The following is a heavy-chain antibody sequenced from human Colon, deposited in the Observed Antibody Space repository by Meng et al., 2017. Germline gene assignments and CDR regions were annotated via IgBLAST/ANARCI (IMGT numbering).Heavy chain of an antibody. V-gene: IGHV4-4*02. CDR2: IYHSGST. Sequence: VKTYHTSPALVTPAGSLSLTCALSCVSIRCSNCWSWVSQPPWKGLEWIGEIYHSGSTNYHLSLKSRVTISVDKSKTQFSLKMSSVTAADTAVYYCASFPPPGKQWLVTDYWGQGTLVTVSS. CDR1: CVSIRCSNC. D-gene: IGHD6-19*01. CDR3: ASFPPPGKQWLVTDY. J-gene: IGHJ4*02.